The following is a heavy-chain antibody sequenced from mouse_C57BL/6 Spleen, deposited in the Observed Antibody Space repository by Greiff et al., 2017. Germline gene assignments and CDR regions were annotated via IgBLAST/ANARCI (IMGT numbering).Heavy chain of an antibody. Sequence: QVQLQQSGAELVRPGASVTLSCKASGYTFTDYEMHWVKQTPVHGLEWIGAIDPETGGTAYNQKFKGKAILTADKSSSTAYMELRSLTSEDSAVYYCTRGGSNYLTFDYWGQGTTLTVSS. D-gene: IGHD2-5*01. V-gene: IGHV1-15*01. CDR1: GYTFTDYE. J-gene: IGHJ2*01. CDR3: TRGGSNYLTFDY. CDR2: IDPETGGT.